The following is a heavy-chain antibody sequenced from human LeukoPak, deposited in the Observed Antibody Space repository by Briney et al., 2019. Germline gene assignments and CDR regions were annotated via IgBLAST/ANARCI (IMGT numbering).Heavy chain of an antibody. D-gene: IGHD6-13*01. CDR1: GGSLSGYF. CDR2: IYYSGST. CDR3: ARQPSSWFTSFDS. Sequence: PSETLSLTGTVSGGSLSGYFWSWIRQPPGKGLEWMAYIYYSGSTNYNPSLKSLVTISVDTSKNQFSLKLSSVTAADTAVYYCARQPSSWFTSFDSWGQGTLVTVSS. J-gene: IGHJ4*02. V-gene: IGHV4-59*01.